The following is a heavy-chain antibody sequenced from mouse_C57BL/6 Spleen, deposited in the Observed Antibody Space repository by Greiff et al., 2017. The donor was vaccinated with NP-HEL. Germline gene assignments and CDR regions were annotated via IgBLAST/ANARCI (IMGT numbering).Heavy chain of an antibody. CDR1: GFTFTDYY. V-gene: IGHV7-3*01. Sequence: EVKLVESGGGLVQPGGSLSLSCAASGFTFTDYYMSWVRQPPGKALEWLGFIRNKANGYTTEYSASVKGRFTISRDNSQSILYLQMNALRAEDSATYYCPRYEGIYYDYDGGYAMDYWGQGTSVTVSS. J-gene: IGHJ4*01. CDR3: PRYEGIYYDYDGGYAMDY. D-gene: IGHD2-4*01. CDR2: IRNKANGYTT.